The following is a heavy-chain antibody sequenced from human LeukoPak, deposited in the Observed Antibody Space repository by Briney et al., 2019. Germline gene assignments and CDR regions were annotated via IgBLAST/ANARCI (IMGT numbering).Heavy chain of an antibody. V-gene: IGHV1-2*02. CDR3: ARGYSSGWYRFDP. CDR2: INPNSGGT. D-gene: IGHD6-19*01. CDR1: GYTFTGYY. Sequence: ASVKVSCKASGYTFTGYYMHWVRQAPGQGLEWMGWINPNSGGTNYAQKFQGRVTMTRDTSISTAYMELSRLRSDDTAVYYCARGYSSGWYRFDPWGQGTLVTVSS. J-gene: IGHJ5*02.